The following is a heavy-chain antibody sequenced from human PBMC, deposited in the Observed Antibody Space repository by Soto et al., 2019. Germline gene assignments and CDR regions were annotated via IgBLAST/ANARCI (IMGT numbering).Heavy chain of an antibody. CDR3: ARTKERFCSGGTCYGRAFDI. CDR2: ISYDGSNK. J-gene: IGHJ3*02. Sequence: QVQLVESGGGVVQPGRSLRLSCAASGFTFSSYAMHWVRQAPGKGLEWVAVISYDGSNKYYADSVKGRFTLSRDNSKNTLYLQLNSLRAEDTAVYYCARTKERFCSGGTCYGRAFDIWGQGTMVTVSS. V-gene: IGHV3-30-3*01. CDR1: GFTFSSYA. D-gene: IGHD2-15*01.